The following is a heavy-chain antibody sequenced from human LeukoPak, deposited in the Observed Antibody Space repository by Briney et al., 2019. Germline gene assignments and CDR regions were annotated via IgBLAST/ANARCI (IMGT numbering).Heavy chain of an antibody. CDR1: GYTFTSYG. CDR2: ISAYNGNT. D-gene: IGHD6-19*01. V-gene: IGHV1-18*01. Sequence: ASVKVSCKASGYTFTSYGISWVRQAPGQGLEWMGWISAYNGNTNYAQKLQGRVTMTTDTSTSTAYMELRSLRSDDTAVYYCARGYSSGCYSGWYFDLWGRGTLVTVSS. J-gene: IGHJ2*01. CDR3: ARGYSSGCYSGWYFDL.